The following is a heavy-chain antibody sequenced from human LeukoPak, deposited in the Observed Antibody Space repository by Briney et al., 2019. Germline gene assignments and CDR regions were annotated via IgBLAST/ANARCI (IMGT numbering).Heavy chain of an antibody. D-gene: IGHD6-19*01. CDR1: GGTFSSYA. Sequence: ASVKVSCKASGGTFSSYAISWVRQATGQGLEWMGWMSPNSGNTGYAQKFQGRVTITRNTSISTAYMELSSLRSEDTAVYYCARVAVAVPNFDYWGQGTLVTVSS. CDR3: ARVAVAVPNFDY. J-gene: IGHJ4*02. V-gene: IGHV1-8*03. CDR2: MSPNSGNT.